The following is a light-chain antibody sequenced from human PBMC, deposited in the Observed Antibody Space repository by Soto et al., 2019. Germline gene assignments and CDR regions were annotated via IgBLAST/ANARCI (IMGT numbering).Light chain of an antibody. J-gene: IGKJ5*01. Sequence: MSPTPPSQSDDTGQPASISCKSSQSLLHITGETFLFWYLQKPGQSPQLLIYEVSTRVSGVPDRFSGSGSGTDFTLEISRVETDDVGIYYCMQSTQLPPTFGQGTLLEIK. V-gene: IGKV2D-29*02. CDR3: MQSTQLPPT. CDR2: EVS. CDR1: QSLLHITGETF.